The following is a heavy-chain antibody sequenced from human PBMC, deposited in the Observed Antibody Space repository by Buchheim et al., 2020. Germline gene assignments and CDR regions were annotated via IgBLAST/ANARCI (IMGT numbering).Heavy chain of an antibody. D-gene: IGHD2-15*01. Sequence: VQLLESGGGLVQPGGSLRLSCAASGFTFSNYAMTWVRQAPGKGLEWVSTVTANGGSTYYADSVKGRFTISRDNSKNILFLLINSLRADDTGVYYCAGNRGSCTGGSCYFDYWGQGTL. CDR3: AGNRGSCTGGSCYFDY. J-gene: IGHJ4*02. CDR1: GFTFSNYA. CDR2: VTANGGST. V-gene: IGHV3-23*01.